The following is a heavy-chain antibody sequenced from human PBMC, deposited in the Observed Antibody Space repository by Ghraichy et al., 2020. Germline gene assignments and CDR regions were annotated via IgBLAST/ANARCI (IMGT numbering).Heavy chain of an antibody. CDR2: ISSNGGST. J-gene: IGHJ4*02. D-gene: IGHD3-3*01. V-gene: IGHV3-64D*06. Sequence: GESLNISCSASGFTFSSYAMHWVRQAPGKGLEYVSAISSNGGSTYYADSVKGRFTISRDNSKNTLYLQMSSLRAEDTAVYYCVKGGAEGEWLLSPDYWGQGTLVTVSS. CDR3: VKGGAEGEWLLSPDY. CDR1: GFTFSSYA.